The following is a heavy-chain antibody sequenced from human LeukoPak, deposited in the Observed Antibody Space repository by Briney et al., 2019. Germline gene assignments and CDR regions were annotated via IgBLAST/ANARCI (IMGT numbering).Heavy chain of an antibody. CDR3: ARGMGSSWYWFDP. CDR1: GYTFTGYY. J-gene: IGHJ5*02. V-gene: IGHV1-2*04. CDR2: INPNSGGT. Sequence: GSVKVSCKASGYTFTGYYMHWVRQAPGQGLEWMGWINPNSGGTNYAQKFQGWVTMTRDTSISTAYMELSRLRSDDTAVYYCARGMGSSWYWFDPWGQGTLVTVSS. D-gene: IGHD6-13*01.